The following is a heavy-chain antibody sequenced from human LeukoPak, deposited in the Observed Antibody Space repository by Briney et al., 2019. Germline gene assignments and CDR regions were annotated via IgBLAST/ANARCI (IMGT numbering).Heavy chain of an antibody. CDR1: GYTFTGYY. CDR3: ARDGSDFWSGYWDY. V-gene: IGHV1-2*02. CDR2: INPNSGGT. Sequence: GASVKVSCKASGYTFTGYYMHWVRQAPGQGLEWMGWINPNSGGTNYAQKLQGRVTMTRDTSISTAYMELSRLRSDDTAVYCCARDGSDFWSGYWDYWGQGTLVTVSS. J-gene: IGHJ4*02. D-gene: IGHD3-3*01.